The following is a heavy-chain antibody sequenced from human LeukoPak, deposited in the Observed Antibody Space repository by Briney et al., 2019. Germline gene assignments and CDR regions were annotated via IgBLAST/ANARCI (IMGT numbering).Heavy chain of an antibody. CDR2: ISSSSSYI. CDR3: ARDLYYGGGSYYNRGGDIFDY. CDR1: GFTFSSYS. J-gene: IGHJ4*02. V-gene: IGHV3-21*01. Sequence: PGGSLRLSCAASGFTFSSYSMNWLRQAPGKGLEWVSSISSSSSYIYYVHSVKGRFTISRDNAKNYLYMKMNSLRAEATAVSYWARDLYYGGGSYYNRGGDIFDYWGQGTLVTVSS. D-gene: IGHD3-10*01.